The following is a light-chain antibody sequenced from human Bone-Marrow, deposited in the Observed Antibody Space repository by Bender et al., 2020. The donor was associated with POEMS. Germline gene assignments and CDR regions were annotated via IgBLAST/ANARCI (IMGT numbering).Light chain of an antibody. CDR2: DVT. Sequence: QSALAQPASVSGSPGQSVTISCTGTSSDVGVYNYVSWYQQNPGKAPRVIIYDVTKRPSGLPDRFSGSKSGNTASLTISGLQAEDEADYYCCSYAGTYSWVFGGGTKLTVL. J-gene: IGLJ3*02. V-gene: IGLV2-11*01. CDR3: CSYAGTYSWV. CDR1: SSDVGVYNY.